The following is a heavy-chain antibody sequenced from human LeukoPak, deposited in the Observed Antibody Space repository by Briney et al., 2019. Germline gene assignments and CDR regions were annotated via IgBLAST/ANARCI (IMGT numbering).Heavy chain of an antibody. D-gene: IGHD4-17*01. J-gene: IGHJ4*02. CDR3: ARKPLSYSDFEVDC. Sequence: PGRSLRLSCAASGFTFNNYGMHWVRQVPGNGLEWVAVIWYDGSNKYYADSVKGRFTISRDNSRNTLYLQVDSLRAEDTAVYYCARKPLSYSDFEVDCWGQGTLVTVSS. CDR1: GFTFNNYG. CDR2: IWYDGSNK. V-gene: IGHV3-33*01.